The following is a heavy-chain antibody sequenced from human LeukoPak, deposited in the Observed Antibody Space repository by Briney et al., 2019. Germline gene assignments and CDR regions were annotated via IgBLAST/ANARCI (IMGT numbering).Heavy chain of an antibody. D-gene: IGHD5-18*01. V-gene: IGHV1-69*13. CDR1: GGTFSSYA. Sequence: ASVKVSCKASGGTFSSYAISWVRQAPGQGLEWMGGIIPIFGTANYAQKFQGRVTITADESTSTAYMELSSLRSEDTAVYYCARHHDVDTAMYSPFDYWGQGTLVTVSS. J-gene: IGHJ4*02. CDR2: IIPIFGTA. CDR3: ARHHDVDTAMYSPFDY.